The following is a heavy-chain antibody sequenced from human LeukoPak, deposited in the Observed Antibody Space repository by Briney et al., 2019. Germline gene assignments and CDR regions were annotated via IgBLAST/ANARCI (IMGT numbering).Heavy chain of an antibody. Sequence: ASVKVSCKASGYTFTSYGINWVRQAPGQGLEWMGGIIPIFGTANYAQKFQGRVTITADESTSTAYMELSSLRSEDTAVYYCARRRYCSSTSCYKEVGMVDYWGQGTLVTVSS. J-gene: IGHJ4*02. CDR2: IIPIFGTA. CDR3: ARRRYCSSTSCYKEVGMVDY. V-gene: IGHV1-69*13. D-gene: IGHD2-2*02. CDR1: GYTFTSYG.